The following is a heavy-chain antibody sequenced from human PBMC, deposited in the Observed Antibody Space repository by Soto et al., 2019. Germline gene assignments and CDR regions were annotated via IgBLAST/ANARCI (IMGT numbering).Heavy chain of an antibody. CDR1: GGTFSSYA. J-gene: IGHJ5*02. D-gene: IGHD3-10*01. Sequence: QVQLVQSGAEVKKPGSSVKVSCKASGGTFSSYAISWVRQAPGQGLEWMGGIIPIFGTANYAQKFQGRVTITADETTSTAYMEVSRLRSEDTAVDYCGGGGWFGELSGWFDPWGQGTLVTVSS. V-gene: IGHV1-69*01. CDR2: IIPIFGTA. CDR3: GGGGWFGELSGWFDP.